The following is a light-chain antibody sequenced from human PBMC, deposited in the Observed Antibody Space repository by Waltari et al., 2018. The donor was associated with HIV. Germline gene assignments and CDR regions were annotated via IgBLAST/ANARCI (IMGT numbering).Light chain of an antibody. J-gene: IGLJ2*01. Sequence: QSALTQPASVSGSPGQSITIPCTGTSSALDCYNYVTWYQQHPGKAPKLMIYDVSNRPSGLSNRFSGSKSGNTASLTISGLQAEDEADYYCSSYTSSSTKVFGGGTKLTVL. CDR3: SSYTSSSTKV. CDR1: SSALDCYNY. V-gene: IGLV2-14*03. CDR2: DVS.